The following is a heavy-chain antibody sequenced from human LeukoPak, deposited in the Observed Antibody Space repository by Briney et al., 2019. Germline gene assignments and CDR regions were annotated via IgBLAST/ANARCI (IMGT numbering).Heavy chain of an antibody. J-gene: IGHJ4*02. CDR3: AKDRVSVEMATIGIRYFDY. CDR2: ISGSGGST. Sequence: GGSLRLSCAASGFTFSSYAMSWVRQAPGKGLEWVSAISGSGGSTYYADSVKGRFTISRDNSKNTLYLQMNSLRAEDTAVYYCAKDRVSVEMATIGIRYFDYWGQGTPVTVSS. CDR1: GFTFSSYA. V-gene: IGHV3-23*01. D-gene: IGHD5-24*01.